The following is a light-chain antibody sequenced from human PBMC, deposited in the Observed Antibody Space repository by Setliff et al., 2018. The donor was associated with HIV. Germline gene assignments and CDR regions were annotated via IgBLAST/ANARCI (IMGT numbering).Light chain of an antibody. Sequence: QSALTQPRSVSGSPGQSVTISCSGTSSDIGTYDYVSWFQHHPGNAPKLIIYYVTDRPSGVPDRFSGSRSGNTASLTISGLQAEDEADYYCCSYTGTYTFYVFGTGTKVTVL. CDR2: YVT. V-gene: IGLV2-11*01. CDR3: CSYTGTYTFYV. J-gene: IGLJ1*01. CDR1: SSDIGTYDY.